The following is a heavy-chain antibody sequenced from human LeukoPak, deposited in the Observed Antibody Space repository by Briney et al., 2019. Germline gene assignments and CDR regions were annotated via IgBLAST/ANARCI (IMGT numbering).Heavy chain of an antibody. CDR1: GYTFTNFA. CDR2: INTNAGNP. J-gene: IGHJ4*02. D-gene: IGHD3-22*01. V-gene: IGHV7-4-1*02. CDR3: ARGEWLLQD. Sequence: ASVKVSCKASGYTFTNFAMNWVRQAPGQGLEWMGWINTNAGNPTYAQGFTGRFVLSLDTSVSTAYLQITSLKAEDTAVYYCARGEWLLQDWGQGTLVTVSS.